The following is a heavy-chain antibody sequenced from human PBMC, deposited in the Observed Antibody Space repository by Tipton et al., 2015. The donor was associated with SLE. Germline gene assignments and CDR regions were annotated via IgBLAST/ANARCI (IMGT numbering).Heavy chain of an antibody. D-gene: IGHD6-19*01. V-gene: IGHV3-30*18. CDR2: ISYDGSNK. J-gene: IGHJ6*02. Sequence: SLRLSCAASGFTFSSYGMHWVRQAPGKGLEWVAVISYDGSNKYYADSVKGRFTISRDNSKNTLDLQMNSLRAEDTAVYYCAKPQWLGGAYYYYGMDVWGQGTTVTVSS. CDR3: AKPQWLGGAYYYYGMDV. CDR1: GFTFSSYG.